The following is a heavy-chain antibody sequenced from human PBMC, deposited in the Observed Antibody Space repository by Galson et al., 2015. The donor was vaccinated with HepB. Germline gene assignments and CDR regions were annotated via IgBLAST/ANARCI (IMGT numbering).Heavy chain of an antibody. D-gene: IGHD3-10*01. J-gene: IGHJ3*02. Sequence: QSGAEVKKPGESLKISCKGSGYSFTSYWIGWVRQMPGKGLEWMGIIYPGDSDTRYSPSFQGQVTISADKSISTAYLQWSSLKASDTAMYYCARLAYYGSGSYYNMAFDIWGQGTMVTVSS. V-gene: IGHV5-51*01. CDR2: IYPGDSDT. CDR1: GYSFTSYW. CDR3: ARLAYYGSGSYYNMAFDI.